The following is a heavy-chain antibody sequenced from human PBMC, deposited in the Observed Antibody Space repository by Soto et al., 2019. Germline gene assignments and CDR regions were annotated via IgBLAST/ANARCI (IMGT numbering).Heavy chain of an antibody. CDR3: ARDPTMGIAAAGGWFDP. J-gene: IGHJ5*02. CDR2: IYYSGST. CDR1: GGSISSYY. Sequence: PSETLSLTCTVSGGSISSYYWSWIRQPPGKGLEWIGYIYYSGSTNYNPSLKSRVTISVDTSKNQFSLKLSSVTAADTAVYYCARDPTMGIAAAGGWFDPWGQGTLVTVSS. D-gene: IGHD6-13*01. V-gene: IGHV4-59*12.